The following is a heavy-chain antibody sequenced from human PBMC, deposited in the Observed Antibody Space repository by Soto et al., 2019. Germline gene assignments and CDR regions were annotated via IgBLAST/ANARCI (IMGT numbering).Heavy chain of an antibody. D-gene: IGHD2-15*01. CDR1: GGFVSSSSYS. V-gene: IGHV4-39*01. CDR2: IFYSGST. Sequence: PSETLSLTCSVSGGFVSSSSYSWGWIRQPPGKGLEWIGSIFYSGSTYYNPSLKSRVTISVDTSKNQFSLKLSSVTAADTAVYYCARHLTYCSAGSCYSDFPYYGMDVWGQGTTVTVSS. J-gene: IGHJ6*02. CDR3: ARHLTYCSAGSCYSDFPYYGMDV.